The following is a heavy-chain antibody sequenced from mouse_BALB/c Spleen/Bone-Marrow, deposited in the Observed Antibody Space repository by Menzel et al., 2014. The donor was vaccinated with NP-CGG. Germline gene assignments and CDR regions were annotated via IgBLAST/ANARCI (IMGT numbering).Heavy chain of an antibody. J-gene: IGHJ3*01. V-gene: IGHV14-3*02. CDR2: IDPANGNT. CDR1: GFNIKDTY. D-gene: IGHD1-1*01. Sequence: EVQLQESGAELVKPGASVKLSCTASGFNIKDTYMHWVKQRPEQGLEWIGRIDPANGNTKYDPKFQGKATITADTSSNTAYLQLSSLTSEDTAVYYCASYYYGSSTFAYWGQGTLVTAPA. CDR3: ASYYYGSSTFAY.